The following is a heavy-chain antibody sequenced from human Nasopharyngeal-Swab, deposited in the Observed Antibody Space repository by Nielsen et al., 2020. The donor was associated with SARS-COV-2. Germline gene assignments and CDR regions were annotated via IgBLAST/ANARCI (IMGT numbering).Heavy chain of an antibody. V-gene: IGHV1-18*01. CDR2: ISAYNGNT. CDR1: GGTFSSYA. Sequence: ASVKVSCKASGGTFSSYAISWVRQAPGQGLEWVGWISAYNGNTNYAQKFQGRATMTTDISTSTAYMELRSLRSDDTAVYYCARNPFRDHLLWFGELLMFDHWGQGTLVTVSS. J-gene: IGHJ4*02. CDR3: ARNPFRDHLLWFGELLMFDH. D-gene: IGHD3-10*01.